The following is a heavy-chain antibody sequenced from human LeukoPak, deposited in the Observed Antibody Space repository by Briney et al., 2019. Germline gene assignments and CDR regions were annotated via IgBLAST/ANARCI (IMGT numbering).Heavy chain of an antibody. V-gene: IGHV3-30*04. J-gene: IGHJ6*03. D-gene: IGHD3-16*01. CDR3: ARDGAASYYYYYMDV. CDR2: ISYDGSNK. Sequence: GGSLRLSCVASGFTLSSYAMHWVRQAPGKGLEWVAVISYDGSNKYYADSVKGRFTISRDNSKNTLYLQMNSLRAEDTAVYYCARDGAASYYYYYMDVWGKGTTVTVSS. CDR1: GFTLSSYA.